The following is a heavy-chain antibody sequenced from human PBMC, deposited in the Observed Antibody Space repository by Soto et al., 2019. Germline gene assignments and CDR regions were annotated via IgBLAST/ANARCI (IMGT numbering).Heavy chain of an antibody. D-gene: IGHD6-19*01. J-gene: IGHJ4*02. V-gene: IGHV1-69*13. CDR2: IIPIFGTA. Sequence: GASVKVSCKASGGTFSSYAISWVRQAPGQGLEWMGGIIPIFGTANYAQKFQGRVTITADESTSTAYMELSSLRSEDTAVYYCARGPEGIAVAAPLLTYWGQGTLVTVSS. CDR1: GGTFSSYA. CDR3: ARGPEGIAVAAPLLTY.